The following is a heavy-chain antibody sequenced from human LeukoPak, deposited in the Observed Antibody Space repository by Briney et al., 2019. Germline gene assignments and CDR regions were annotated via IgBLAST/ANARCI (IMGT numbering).Heavy chain of an antibody. J-gene: IGHJ5*02. CDR3: ARGSIAAAGMWSYWFDP. CDR1: GGSISSYY. CDR2: IYYSGST. V-gene: IGHV4-59*12. D-gene: IGHD6-13*01. Sequence: SETLSLTCTASGGSISSYYWSWIRQPPGKGLEWIGYIYYSGSTNYNPSLKSRVTISVDTSKNQFSLKLSSVTAADTAVYYCARGSIAAAGMWSYWFDPWGQGTLVTVSS.